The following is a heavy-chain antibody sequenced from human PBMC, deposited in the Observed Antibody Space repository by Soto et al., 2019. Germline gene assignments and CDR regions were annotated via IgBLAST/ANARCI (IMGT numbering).Heavy chain of an antibody. V-gene: IGHV3-48*01. CDR3: ARALPSSDC. Sequence: EVQLVESGGGLVQPGGSLRLSCAASGFTFSSYSMNWVRQAPGKGLEWVSYISSSGGTIYYADSVKGRFTISRDNAKNSLYLQMNSLRAEDTAVYYCARALPSSDCWGQGTLVTVSS. CDR1: GFTFSSYS. CDR2: ISSSGGTI. J-gene: IGHJ4*02.